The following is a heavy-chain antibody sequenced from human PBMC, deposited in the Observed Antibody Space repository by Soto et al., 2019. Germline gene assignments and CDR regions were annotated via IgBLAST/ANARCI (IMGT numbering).Heavy chain of an antibody. Sequence: ASVKVSCKVSGYTLTELSMHWVRQAPGKGLEWMGGFDPEDGETIYAQKFQGRVTMTEDTSTDTAYMELSSLRSEDTAVYYCATVAADGTASYEVDYGMDVWGQGTTVTVSS. D-gene: IGHD3-10*01. J-gene: IGHJ6*02. V-gene: IGHV1-24*01. CDR1: GYTLTELS. CDR2: FDPEDGET. CDR3: ATVAADGTASYEVDYGMDV.